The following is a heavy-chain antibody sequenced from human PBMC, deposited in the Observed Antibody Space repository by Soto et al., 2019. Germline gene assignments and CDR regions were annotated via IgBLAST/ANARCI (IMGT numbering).Heavy chain of an antibody. CDR2: ISGSGGST. CDR1: GFTFSSYA. Sequence: GGSLRLSCAASGFTFSSYAMSWVRQAPGKGLEWVSAISGSGGSTYYADSVKGRFTISRDNSKNTLYLQMNSLRAEDTAVYYCAKDLRVGIFGVADYYYYGMDVWGQGTTVTVSS. D-gene: IGHD3-3*01. CDR3: AKDLRVGIFGVADYYYYGMDV. J-gene: IGHJ6*02. V-gene: IGHV3-23*01.